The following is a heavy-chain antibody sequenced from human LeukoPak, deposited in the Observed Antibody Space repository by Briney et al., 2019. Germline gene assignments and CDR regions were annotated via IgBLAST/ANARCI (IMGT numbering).Heavy chain of an antibody. CDR2: IYTSGST. D-gene: IGHD5-18*01. CDR3: ARVGYSYGYVSYYYYMDV. Sequence: SETLSLTCTVSGGSISSGSYYWSWIRQPAGKGLEWIGRIYTSGSTNYNPSLKSRVTISVDTSKNQFSLKLSSVTAADTAVYYCARVGYSYGYVSYYYYMDVWGKGTTVTVSS. V-gene: IGHV4-61*02. CDR1: GGSISSGSYY. J-gene: IGHJ6*03.